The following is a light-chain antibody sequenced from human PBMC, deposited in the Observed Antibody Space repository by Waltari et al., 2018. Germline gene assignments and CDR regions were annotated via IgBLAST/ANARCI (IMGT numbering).Light chain of an antibody. Sequence: QSVLTQPPSVSAAPGQRVPISCSGGSPNIGNNYVSWYRQFPGTAPKLLIYEASERPSGIPGRFSGSKSGTSATLDITGLQAGDEADYYCGTWDSSLSGAVFGGGTHLTVL. V-gene: IGLV1-51*02. J-gene: IGLJ7*01. CDR3: GTWDSSLSGAV. CDR1: SPNIGNNY. CDR2: EAS.